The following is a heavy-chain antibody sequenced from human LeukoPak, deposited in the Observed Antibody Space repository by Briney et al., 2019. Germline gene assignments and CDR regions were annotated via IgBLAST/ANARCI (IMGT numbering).Heavy chain of an antibody. J-gene: IGHJ6*02. CDR1: GGSISSYY. Sequence: SETLSLTCTVSGGSISSYYWSWIRQPPGKGLEWIGYIYYSGSTNYNPSLKSRLTISVDTYKNQFSLKLSSVTAADTAVYDCARLHADYGDYYYYYYGMDVWGQGTTVTVSS. D-gene: IGHD4-17*01. V-gene: IGHV4-59*08. CDR3: ARLHADYGDYYYYYYGMDV. CDR2: IYYSGST.